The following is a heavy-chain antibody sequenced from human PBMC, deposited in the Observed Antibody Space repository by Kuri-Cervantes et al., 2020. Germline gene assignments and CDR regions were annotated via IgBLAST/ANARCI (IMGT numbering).Heavy chain of an antibody. V-gene: IGHV1-2*02. CDR1: GYTFTGYY. Sequence: ASVKVSCKASGYTFTGYYMHWVRQAPGLGLEWMGWINPNSGGTNYAQKFQGRVTMTRDTSISTAYMELSRLRSDDTAVYYCAREYSGSYSRYYGMDVWGQGTTVTVSS. CDR2: INPNSGGT. J-gene: IGHJ6*02. D-gene: IGHD1-26*01. CDR3: AREYSGSYSRYYGMDV.